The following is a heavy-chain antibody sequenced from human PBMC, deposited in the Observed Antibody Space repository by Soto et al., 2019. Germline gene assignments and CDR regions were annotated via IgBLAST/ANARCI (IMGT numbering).Heavy chain of an antibody. CDR2: ISSTTNYI. D-gene: IGHD3-10*01. Sequence: GSLRLSCAASGFTFTRYSMNWVRQAPGKGLEWVSSISSTTNYIYYGDSMKGRFTISRDNAKNSLYLQMNTLRAEDTALYYCAKDMENGYNPYYYYGMDVWGQGTTVTVSS. CDR1: GFTFTRYS. V-gene: IGHV3-21*04. J-gene: IGHJ6*02. CDR3: AKDMENGYNPYYYYGMDV.